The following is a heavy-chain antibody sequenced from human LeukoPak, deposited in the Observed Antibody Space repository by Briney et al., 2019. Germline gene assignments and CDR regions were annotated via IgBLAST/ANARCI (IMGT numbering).Heavy chain of an antibody. D-gene: IGHD3-22*01. CDR1: GFTFSSYS. Sequence: RGSLRLSCAASGFTFSSYSMNWVRQAPGKGLEWVSSISSSSSYIYYADSVKGRFTISRDNAKNSLYLQMNSLRAEDTAVYYCASRYYYDSRGVDYWGQGTLVTVAS. CDR3: ASRYYYDSRGVDY. J-gene: IGHJ4*02. CDR2: ISSSSSYI. V-gene: IGHV3-21*01.